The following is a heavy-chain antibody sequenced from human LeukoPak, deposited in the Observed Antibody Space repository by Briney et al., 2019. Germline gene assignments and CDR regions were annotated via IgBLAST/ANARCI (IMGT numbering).Heavy chain of an antibody. J-gene: IGHJ4*02. Sequence: PSETLSLTCTVSGGSISSYYWSWIRQPPGKGLEWIGEINHSGSTNYNPSLKSRVTISVDTSKNQFSLKLSSVTAADTAVYYCGDYTGYWGQGTLVTVSS. D-gene: IGHD4-11*01. CDR2: INHSGST. V-gene: IGHV4-34*01. CDR1: GGSISSYY. CDR3: GDYTGY.